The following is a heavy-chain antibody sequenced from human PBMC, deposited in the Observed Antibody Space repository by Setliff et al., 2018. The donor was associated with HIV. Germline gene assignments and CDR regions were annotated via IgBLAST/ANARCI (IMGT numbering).Heavy chain of an antibody. D-gene: IGHD1-20*01. CDR1: GGSISSSSYY. J-gene: IGHJ4*02. CDR3: ARGYGSWDY. V-gene: IGHV4-39*07. Sequence: PSETLSLTCTVSGGSISSSSYYWGWIRQPPGKGLEWIGSIYYSGRTYYNPSLKSRVTISVDTSMNQFSLKLSSVTAADTAIYYCARGYGSWDYWGQGTLVTVSS. CDR2: IYYSGRT.